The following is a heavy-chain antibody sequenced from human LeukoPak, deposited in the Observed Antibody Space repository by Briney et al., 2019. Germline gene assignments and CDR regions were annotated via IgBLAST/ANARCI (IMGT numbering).Heavy chain of an antibody. CDR3: ARLFGRGRGITMVRGLL. D-gene: IGHD3-10*01. CDR1: GYTFTNYW. J-gene: IGHJ4*02. CDR2: IYPGDSDT. Sequence: GESLKISRKGSGYTFTNYWIGWVRQMPGKGLEWMGIIYPGDSDTRYSPSFQGQVTISADKSINTAYLQWSSLKASDTAMYYCARLFGRGRGITMVRGLLWGQGTLVTVSS. V-gene: IGHV5-51*01.